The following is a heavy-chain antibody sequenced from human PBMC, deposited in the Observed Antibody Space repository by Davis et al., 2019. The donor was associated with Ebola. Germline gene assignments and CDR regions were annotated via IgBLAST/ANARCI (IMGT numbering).Heavy chain of an antibody. D-gene: IGHD3-22*01. CDR3: ARARTYYYDNSNYRFDS. Sequence: MPSETLSLTCDVSGGFVSSGGYSWSWIRQPPGKGLEWIGYYYYTGNTYYNPSLKSRLTILVDTSKNQFSLNLSSVTAADTAVYYCARARTYYYDNSNYRFDSWGQGTLVTVSS. CDR1: GGFVSSGGYS. J-gene: IGHJ4*02. V-gene: IGHV4-30-4*07. CDR2: YYYTGNT.